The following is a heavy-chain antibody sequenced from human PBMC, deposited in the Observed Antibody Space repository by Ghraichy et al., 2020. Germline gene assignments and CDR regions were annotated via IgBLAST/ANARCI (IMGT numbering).Heavy chain of an antibody. CDR2: INDRETT. CDR1: GGSSKTYN. D-gene: IGHD3-10*01. V-gene: IGHV4-34*01. J-gene: IGHJ5*02. Sequence: SETLSLTCAVSGGSSKTYNYAWLRQPPGGGLEWIGGINDRETTEYNSSLESRVSMSVDAAQRRLTLKVTSLTGADSAVYFCARHRQGGSTPHYFDPWGPG. CDR3: ARHRQGGSTPHYFDP.